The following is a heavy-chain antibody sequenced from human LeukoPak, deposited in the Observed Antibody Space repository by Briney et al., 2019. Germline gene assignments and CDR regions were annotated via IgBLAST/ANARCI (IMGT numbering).Heavy chain of an antibody. CDR3: ATENIVVVTAAAYNWFDP. D-gene: IGHD2-2*01. CDR1: GGSLSGYY. Sequence: SETLSLTCAVYGGSLSGYYWSWIRQPPAKGLECIGDINYGGSTNYNPSLKSRVTISVDTSNNKVYLKLSSVTAADTAVYYCATENIVVVTAAAYNWFDPWGQGTLVTVSS. V-gene: IGHV4-34*01. CDR2: INYGGST. J-gene: IGHJ5*02.